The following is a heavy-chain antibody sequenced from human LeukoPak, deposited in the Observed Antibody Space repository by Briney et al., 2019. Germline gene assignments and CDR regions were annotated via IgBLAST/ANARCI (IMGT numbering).Heavy chain of an antibody. CDR1: GFTFSSYA. J-gene: IGHJ6*02. D-gene: IGHD4-17*01. V-gene: IGHV3-23*01. Sequence: GGSLRLSCAASGFTFSSYAMSWVRQAPGKGLEWVSAISGSGGSTYYADSVKGRFTISRDNAKNSLYLQMNSLRAEDTAVYYCAREYYGDYDYYYGMDVWGQGTTVTVSS. CDR3: AREYYGDYDYYYGMDV. CDR2: ISGSGGST.